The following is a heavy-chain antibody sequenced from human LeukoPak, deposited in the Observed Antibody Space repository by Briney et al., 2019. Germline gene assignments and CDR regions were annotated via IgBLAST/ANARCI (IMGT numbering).Heavy chain of an antibody. Sequence: ASVKVSCKASGYTFTSYYMHWVRQAPGQGLEWMGIINPSGGSTIYAQKFQGRVTMTRDTSTSTVYMELSSLRSEDTAVYYCARDGPDYGDYAAFDIWGQGTMVTVSS. V-gene: IGHV1-46*01. CDR1: GYTFTSYY. J-gene: IGHJ3*02. CDR2: INPSGGST. D-gene: IGHD4-17*01. CDR3: ARDGPDYGDYAAFDI.